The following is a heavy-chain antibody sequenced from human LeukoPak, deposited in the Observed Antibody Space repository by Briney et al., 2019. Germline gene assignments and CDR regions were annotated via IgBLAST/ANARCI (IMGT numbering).Heavy chain of an antibody. CDR3: ARDGYTSSWFHDAFDI. D-gene: IGHD6-13*01. Sequence: SETLSLTCTVSGGSVXSXXXXXXXXXQPXXKXLXXIGXIYYSGSTNYNPSLKSRVTISVDTSKNQFSLKLSSVTAADTAVYYCARDGYTSSWFHDAFDIWGQGTMVTVSS. V-gene: IGHV4-61*01. CDR1: GGSVXSXXXX. J-gene: IGHJ3*02. CDR2: IYYSGST.